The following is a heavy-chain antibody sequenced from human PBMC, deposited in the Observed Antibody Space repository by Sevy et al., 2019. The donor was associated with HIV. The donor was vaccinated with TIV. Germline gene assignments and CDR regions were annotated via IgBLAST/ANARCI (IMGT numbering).Heavy chain of an antibody. CDR3: ARVRYYYDSSGYYSGAFDI. V-gene: IGHV3-30-3*01. CDR2: ISYDGSNK. Sequence: GGSLRLSCAASGFTFSSYAMHWVRQAPGKGLEWVAVISYDGSNKYYADSVKGRFTISRDNSKNTLYRQMNSLRAEDTAVYYCARVRYYYDSSGYYSGAFDIWGQGTMVTVSS. CDR1: GFTFSSYA. D-gene: IGHD3-22*01. J-gene: IGHJ3*02.